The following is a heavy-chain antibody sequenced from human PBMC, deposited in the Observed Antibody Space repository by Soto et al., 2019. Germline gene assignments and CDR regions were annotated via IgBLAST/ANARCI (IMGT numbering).Heavy chain of an antibody. CDR3: ARDVLSSLVVETPHLFES. V-gene: IGHV1-69*12. Sequence: QVQLVQSGGEVRKPGTSVKVSCRASGGIFSDYAISWVRQAPGQGLEWVGGIVPKYGTAKYARKFEDRVTLTADELSSTGYMEMNGLRSEDTALDYCARDVLSSLVVETPHLFESWGQGTRLTVSS. D-gene: IGHD2-21*01. J-gene: IGHJ5*01. CDR1: GGIFSDYA. CDR2: IVPKYGTA.